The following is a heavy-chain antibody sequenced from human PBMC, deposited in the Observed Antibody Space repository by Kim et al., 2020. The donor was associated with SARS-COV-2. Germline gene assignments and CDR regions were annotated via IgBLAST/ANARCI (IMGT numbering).Heavy chain of an antibody. Sequence: RYSPSFQGQVTISAEKSISTAYLQWSSLKASDTAMYYCARQVRWGYGMDVWGQGTTVTVSS. V-gene: IGHV5-51*01. CDR3: ARQVRWGYGMDV. J-gene: IGHJ6*02. D-gene: IGHD4-17*01.